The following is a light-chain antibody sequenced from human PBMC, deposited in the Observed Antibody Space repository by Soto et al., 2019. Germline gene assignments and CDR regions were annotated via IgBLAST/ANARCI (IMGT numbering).Light chain of an antibody. V-gene: IGKV3-20*01. CDR1: ESVSSN. CDR2: GAS. Sequence: EIVMTQSPATLSVSPGERATLSCRASESVSSNLAWYQQKLGQAPRLLIYGASNRATGIPDRFSGSGSGTDFTLTISRLEPEDFAVYYCQQYGSSGTFGQGTKVDIK. CDR3: QQYGSSGT. J-gene: IGKJ1*01.